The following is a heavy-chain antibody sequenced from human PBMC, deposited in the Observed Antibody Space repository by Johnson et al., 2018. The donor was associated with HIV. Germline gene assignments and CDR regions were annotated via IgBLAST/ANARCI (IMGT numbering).Heavy chain of an antibody. D-gene: IGHD6-13*01. CDR3: ARGFSSSSSSWKGAFDI. CDR2: IKSKTDGGTT. J-gene: IGHJ3*02. Sequence: VQLVESGGGLVKPGGSLRLSCAASGFTFSNAWMSWVRQAPGKGLEWVGRIKSKTDGGTTDYAAPVKGRFTISRDNSKNTLYLQMNSLRAEDTAVYYCARGFSSSSSSWKGAFDIWGQGTMVTVSS. CDR1: GFTFSNAW. V-gene: IGHV3-15*01.